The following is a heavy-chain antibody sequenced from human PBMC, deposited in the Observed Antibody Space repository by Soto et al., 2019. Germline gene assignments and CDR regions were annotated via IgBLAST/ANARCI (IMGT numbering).Heavy chain of an antibody. V-gene: IGHV4-38-2*01. CDR1: GYSINSGYY. CDR2: IYHSGST. J-gene: IGHJ5*02. Sequence: LSLTCAVSGYSINSGYYWGWIRQPPGKGLEWIGSIYHSGSTYYNPSLKSRVTISVDTSKNQFSLKLSSVTAADTAVYYCARVVTIFGVVIDWFDPWGQATLFTVSS. D-gene: IGHD3-3*01. CDR3: ARVVTIFGVVIDWFDP.